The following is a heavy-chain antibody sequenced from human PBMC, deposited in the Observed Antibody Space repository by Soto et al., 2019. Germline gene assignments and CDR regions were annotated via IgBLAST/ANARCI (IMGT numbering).Heavy chain of an antibody. CDR2: IYYSGST. CDR3: PRERPDGARLDP. D-gene: IGHD6-6*01. J-gene: IGHJ5*02. V-gene: IGHV4-30-4*01. CDR1: GGSISSGDYY. Sequence: QVQLQESGPGLVKPSQTLSLTCTVSGGSISSGDYYWSWIRQPPGKGLEWIGYIYYSGSTYYNPSLKSLVTTSVDTSKNQFALKLSSVTAADTAVYYCPRERPDGARLDPWGQGTLVTASS.